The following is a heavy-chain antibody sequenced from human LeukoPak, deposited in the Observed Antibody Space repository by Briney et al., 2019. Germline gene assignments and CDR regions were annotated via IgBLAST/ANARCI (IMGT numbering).Heavy chain of an antibody. J-gene: IGHJ4*02. CDR3: ARVLGSSWYYFDY. Sequence: NPSETLSLTCTVSGGSISSGSYYWRWIRQPGGRGLEWIGRIYTSGSTDYNPSLESRATISVDTSKNQFSLELSSVPAADTAVYYCARVLGSSWYYFDYWGQGTLVTVSS. CDR2: IYTSGST. D-gene: IGHD6-13*01. CDR1: GGSISSGSYY. V-gene: IGHV4-61*02.